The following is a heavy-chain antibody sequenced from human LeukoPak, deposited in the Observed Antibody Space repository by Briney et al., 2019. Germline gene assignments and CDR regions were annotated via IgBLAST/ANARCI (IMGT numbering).Heavy chain of an antibody. CDR3: ARLRREQWLGTFDY. Sequence: SETLSLTCTVSGGSTTSSSYYWGWIRQPPGEGLEWIGSIYYRGSTYYNPSLRSRITMSLDTSKSQFSLKLSSVTAADTAVYYCARLRREQWLGTFDYWGQGTLVTVSS. CDR1: GGSTTSSSYY. J-gene: IGHJ4*02. D-gene: IGHD6-19*01. V-gene: IGHV4-39*07. CDR2: IYYRGST.